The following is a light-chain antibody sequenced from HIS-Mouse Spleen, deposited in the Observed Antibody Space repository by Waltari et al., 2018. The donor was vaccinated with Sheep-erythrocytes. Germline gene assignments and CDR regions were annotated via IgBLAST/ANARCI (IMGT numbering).Light chain of an antibody. Sequence: QSALTQPRSVSGSPGQSVTISCTGTSSDVGGYNYVSWYQQHPGKAPKLMIHDVSKRPSGVPDRFPGAKAGNPASLTISGLQAEDEADYYCCSYAGSYNHVFATGTKVTVL. V-gene: IGLV2-11*01. J-gene: IGLJ1*01. CDR2: DVS. CDR1: SSDVGGYNY. CDR3: CSYAGSYNHV.